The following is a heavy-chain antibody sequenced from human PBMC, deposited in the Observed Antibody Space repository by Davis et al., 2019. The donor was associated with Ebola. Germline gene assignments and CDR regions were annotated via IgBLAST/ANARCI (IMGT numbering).Heavy chain of an antibody. Sequence: HTGRSLRLSCAASGFTFSSYAMSWVRQAPGKGLVWVSRINSDGSSTSYADSVKGRFTISRDNAKNTLYLQMNSLRAEDTAVYYCARGYQLLPYGMDVWGQGTTVTVSS. D-gene: IGHD2-2*01. CDR2: INSDGSST. CDR3: ARGYQLLPYGMDV. CDR1: GFTFSSYA. J-gene: IGHJ6*02. V-gene: IGHV3-74*01.